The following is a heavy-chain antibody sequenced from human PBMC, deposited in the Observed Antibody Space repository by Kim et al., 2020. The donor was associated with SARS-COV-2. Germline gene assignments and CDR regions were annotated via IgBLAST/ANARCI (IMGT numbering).Heavy chain of an antibody. Sequence: GGSLRLSCAASGFTFSSYGMHWVRQAPGKGLEWVAVISYDGSNKYYADSVKGRFTISRDNSKNTLYLQMNSLRAEDTAVYYCAKDSSSWYWYFDYWGQGT. CDR1: GFTFSSYG. CDR2: ISYDGSNK. V-gene: IGHV3-30*18. J-gene: IGHJ4*02. D-gene: IGHD6-13*01. CDR3: AKDSSSWYWYFDY.